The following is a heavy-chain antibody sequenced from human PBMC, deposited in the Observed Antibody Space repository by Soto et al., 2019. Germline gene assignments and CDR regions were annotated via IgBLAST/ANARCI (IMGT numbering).Heavy chain of an antibody. D-gene: IGHD2-8*02. Sequence: SETLSLTCAVYGGSFSGYSWTWIRQPPGTGLEWIGEIHHSGSTNYNPSLKSRVTISVDTSKNQFSLKLTSVTAADTAVYYCAREKITGLFDYWGQGTLVTVSS. CDR2: IHHSGST. V-gene: IGHV4-34*01. J-gene: IGHJ4*02. CDR1: GGSFSGYS. CDR3: AREKITGLFDY.